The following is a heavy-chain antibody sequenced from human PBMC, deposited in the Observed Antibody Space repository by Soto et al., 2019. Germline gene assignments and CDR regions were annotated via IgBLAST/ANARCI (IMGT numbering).Heavy chain of an antibody. D-gene: IGHD6-13*01. CDR2: ISAYNGNT. Sequence: ASVKVSCKASGYTFTSYGIRWVRQAPGQGLEWMGWISAYNGNTNYAQKLQGRVTMTTDTSTSTAYMELRSLRSDDTAVYYCARGRAAGPNYYYYGMDVWGQGTTVTVSS. V-gene: IGHV1-18*01. J-gene: IGHJ6*02. CDR3: ARGRAAGPNYYYYGMDV. CDR1: GYTFTSYG.